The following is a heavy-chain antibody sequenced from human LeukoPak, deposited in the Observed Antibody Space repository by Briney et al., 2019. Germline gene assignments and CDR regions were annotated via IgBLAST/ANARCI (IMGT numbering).Heavy chain of an antibody. V-gene: IGHV3-74*01. Sequence: GGSLRLSCAASGFTFSSYWMHCVSQAPGKGLVWVSRINSDGSSTSYADSVKGRFTISRDNAKSTLYLQMNSLRAEDTAVYYCARAWAQYCSGGSCYGVDYWGQGTLVTVSS. J-gene: IGHJ4*02. CDR1: GFTFSSYW. CDR3: ARAWAQYCSGGSCYGVDY. CDR2: INSDGSST. D-gene: IGHD2-15*01.